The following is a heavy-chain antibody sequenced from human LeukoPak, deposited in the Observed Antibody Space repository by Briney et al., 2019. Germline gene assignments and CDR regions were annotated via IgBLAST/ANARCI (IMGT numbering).Heavy chain of an antibody. J-gene: IGHJ3*02. CDR2: FDPEDGET. V-gene: IGHV1-24*01. CDR3: ATPSGIAVAARRRAFDI. D-gene: IGHD6-19*01. CDR1: GGTFSSYA. Sequence: ASVKVSCKASGGTFSSYAISWVRQAPGQGLEWMGGFDPEDGETIYAQKFQGRVTMTEDTSTDTAYMELSSLRSEDTAVYYCATPSGIAVAARRRAFDIWGQGTMVTVSS.